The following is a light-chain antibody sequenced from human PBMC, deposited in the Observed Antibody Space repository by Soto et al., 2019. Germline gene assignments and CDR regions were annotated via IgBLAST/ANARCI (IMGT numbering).Light chain of an antibody. CDR1: QSVNSNY. Sequence: EIVLTQSPGTLSLSPGERATLSCRASQSVNSNYLVWYQQKPGQPPRLLIYVASSRATGIPDRFSGSGSGTDFTLTISRLEPEDFAVYYCQQYGSSPLTFGGGTKLEIK. V-gene: IGKV3-20*01. CDR2: VAS. CDR3: QQYGSSPLT. J-gene: IGKJ4*01.